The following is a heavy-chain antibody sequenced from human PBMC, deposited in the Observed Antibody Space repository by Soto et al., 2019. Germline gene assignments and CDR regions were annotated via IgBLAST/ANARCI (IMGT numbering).Heavy chain of an antibody. V-gene: IGHV1-69*02. CDR3: ARVNEYSGYAPDY. CDR2: IIPILGIA. Sequence: QVQLVQSGAEVKKPGSSVKVSCKASGGTFSSYTSSWVRQAPGQGLEWMGRIIPILGIANYAQKFQGRVTITADKSTSTAYMELSSLRSEDTAVYYCARVNEYSGYAPDYWGQGTLVTVSS. J-gene: IGHJ4*02. CDR1: GGTFSSYT. D-gene: IGHD5-12*01.